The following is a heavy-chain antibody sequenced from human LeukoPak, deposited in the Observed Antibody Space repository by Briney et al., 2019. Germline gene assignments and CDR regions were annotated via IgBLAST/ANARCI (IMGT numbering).Heavy chain of an antibody. Sequence: GGSLRLSCAASGFTFSSYGMHWVRQAPGKGLEWVAVISYDGSNKYYADSVKGRFTISRDNSKNTLYLQMNSLRAEDTAVYYCASDLIYYDILTGYYNDAFDIWGQGTMVTVSS. D-gene: IGHD3-9*01. V-gene: IGHV3-30*19. CDR3: ASDLIYYDILTGYYNDAFDI. CDR1: GFTFSSYG. J-gene: IGHJ3*02. CDR2: ISYDGSNK.